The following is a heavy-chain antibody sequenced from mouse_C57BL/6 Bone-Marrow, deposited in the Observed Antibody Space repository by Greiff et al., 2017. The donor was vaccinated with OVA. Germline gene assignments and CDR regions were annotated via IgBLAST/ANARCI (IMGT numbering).Heavy chain of an antibody. CDR1: GYAFSSSW. D-gene: IGHD1-1*01. CDR2: IYPGDGDT. Sequence: QVQLQQPGAELVKPGASVKISCKASGYAFSSSWMNWVKQRPGKGLEWIGRIYPGDGDTNYNGKFKGKATLTADKSSSTAYMQLSSLTSEDSAVYFCALYYYGSLDYWGQGTTLTVSS. CDR3: ALYYYGSLDY. J-gene: IGHJ2*01. V-gene: IGHV1-82*01.